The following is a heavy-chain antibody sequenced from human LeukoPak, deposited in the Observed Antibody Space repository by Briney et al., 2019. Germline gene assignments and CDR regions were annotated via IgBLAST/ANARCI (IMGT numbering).Heavy chain of an antibody. J-gene: IGHJ5*01. Sequence: GGSLRLSCAASGFTFSSYAMSWVRQAPGKGLEWVSAISGSGGSTYYADSVKGRFTISRDNSKNTLYLQMNSLRAEDTAVYYCAKGPCSSGYFNWFDPWGQGTLVTVSS. D-gene: IGHD3-22*01. CDR3: AKGPCSSGYFNWFDP. V-gene: IGHV3-23*01. CDR1: GFTFSSYA. CDR2: ISGSGGST.